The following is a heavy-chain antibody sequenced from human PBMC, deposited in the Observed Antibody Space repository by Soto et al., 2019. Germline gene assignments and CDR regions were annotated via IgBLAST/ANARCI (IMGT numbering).Heavy chain of an antibody. CDR1: GYSFTSYW. Sequence: GESLKISCKGSGYSFTSYWIGWVRQMPGKGLEWMGIIYPGDSDTRYSPSFQGQVTISADKSISTAYLQWSSLKASDTAMYYCARQVDTAMVPRAPYYYYGMDVWGQGTTVTVSS. D-gene: IGHD5-18*01. CDR3: ARQVDTAMVPRAPYYYYGMDV. CDR2: IYPGDSDT. V-gene: IGHV5-51*01. J-gene: IGHJ6*02.